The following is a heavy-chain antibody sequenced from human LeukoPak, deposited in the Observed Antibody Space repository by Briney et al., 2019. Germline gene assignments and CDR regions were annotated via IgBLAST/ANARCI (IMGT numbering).Heavy chain of an antibody. Sequence: GGSLRLSCAASGFTFSSYSMNWVRQAPGKGLEWVSSISGSSSYINYADSVKGRFTISRDNAQNSLFLQLNSLRAEDTAVYYCARDPFSSGWYKDAFDIWGQGTMVTVSS. CDR1: GFTFSSYS. CDR3: ARDPFSSGWYKDAFDI. J-gene: IGHJ3*02. CDR2: ISGSSSYI. D-gene: IGHD6-19*01. V-gene: IGHV3-21*01.